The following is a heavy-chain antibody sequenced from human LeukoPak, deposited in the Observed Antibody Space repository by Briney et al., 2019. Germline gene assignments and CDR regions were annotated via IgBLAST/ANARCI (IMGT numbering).Heavy chain of an antibody. D-gene: IGHD6-13*01. CDR1: GFTFSSYA. J-gene: IGHJ4*02. V-gene: IGHV3-23*01. CDR3: AKDAMYSSSWTNDY. CDR2: ISGSGGSA. Sequence: GGSLRLSCAASGFTFSSYAMSWVRQAPGKGLEWVSSISGSGGSAYYADSVKGRFTISRDNSKNTLYLQMNSLRAEHTAVYYCAKDAMYSSSWTNDYWGQGTLVTVSS.